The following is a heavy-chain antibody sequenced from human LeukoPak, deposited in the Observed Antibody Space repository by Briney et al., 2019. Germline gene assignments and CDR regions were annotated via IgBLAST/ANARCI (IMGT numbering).Heavy chain of an antibody. Sequence: SETLSLTCTVSGGSFSNNYWSWIRQSPGKGLEWIGCIYYIGSTDYNPSLRSRVTISIDTSKNQFSLKLSPVTAADTALYYCARGSTVFGNWGQGTLVTVSS. D-gene: IGHD3-3*01. CDR1: GGSFSNNY. V-gene: IGHV4-59*01. J-gene: IGHJ4*02. CDR2: IYYIGST. CDR3: ARGSTVFGN.